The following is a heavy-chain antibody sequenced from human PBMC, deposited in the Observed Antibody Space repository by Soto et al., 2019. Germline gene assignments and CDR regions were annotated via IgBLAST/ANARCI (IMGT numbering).Heavy chain of an antibody. CDR2: IYYSGST. CDR1: GGSISSGGYY. CDR3: AKYSGYDYDY. J-gene: IGHJ4*02. Sequence: SETLSLTCTVSGGSISSGGYYWSWILQHPGKGLEWIGYIYYSGSTYYNPSLKSRVTISVDTSKNQFSLKLSSVTAADTAVYYCAKYSGYDYDYWGQGTLVTVSS. D-gene: IGHD5-12*01. V-gene: IGHV4-31*03.